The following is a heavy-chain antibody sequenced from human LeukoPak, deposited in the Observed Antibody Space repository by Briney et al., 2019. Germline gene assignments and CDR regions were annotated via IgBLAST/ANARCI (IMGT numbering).Heavy chain of an antibody. CDR1: GYTFTSYD. V-gene: IGHV1-8*01. D-gene: IGHD2-8*01. Sequence: ASVKVSCKASGYTFTSYDINWVRQATGQGLEWMGWMNPNSGNTGYAQKFQGRVTITADESTSTAYMELSSLRSEDTAVYYCARITSSRLMVYDAFDIWGQGTMVTVSS. CDR3: ARITSSRLMVYDAFDI. CDR2: MNPNSGNT. J-gene: IGHJ3*02.